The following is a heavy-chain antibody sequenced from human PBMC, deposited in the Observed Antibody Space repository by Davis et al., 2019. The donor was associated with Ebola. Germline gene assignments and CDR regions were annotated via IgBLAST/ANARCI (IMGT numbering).Heavy chain of an antibody. V-gene: IGHV5-51*01. D-gene: IGHD4-17*01. J-gene: IGHJ4*02. Sequence: TRYSPSFQGQVTISADRSISTAYLQWSSLKASDIAMYYCARQTTVTTDFDYWGQGTLVTVSS. CDR3: ARQTTVTTDFDY. CDR2: T.